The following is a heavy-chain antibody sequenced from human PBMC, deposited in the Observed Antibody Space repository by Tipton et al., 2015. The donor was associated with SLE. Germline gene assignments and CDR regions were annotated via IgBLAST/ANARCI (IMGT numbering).Heavy chain of an antibody. D-gene: IGHD6-13*01. CDR2: IYYSGNT. CDR1: GDSIDMNSHY. J-gene: IGHJ6*03. Sequence: TLSLTCTVSGDSIDMNSHYWGWIRQPPGKGLEWIGSIYYSGNTYHNPSLKSRVTISVDTSKKEFSLKLSSVTAADTAVYYCAIGEQQSDYYYYYHMDVWGKGTTVTVSS. CDR3: AIGEQQSDYYYYYHMDV. V-gene: IGHV4-39*07.